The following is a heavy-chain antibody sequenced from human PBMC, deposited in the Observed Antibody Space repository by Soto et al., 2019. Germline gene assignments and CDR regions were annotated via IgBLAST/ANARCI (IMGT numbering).Heavy chain of an antibody. CDR1: GGSFSGYY. V-gene: IGHV4-34*01. CDR2: INHSGST. J-gene: IGHJ4*02. Sequence: PSETLSLTCAVYGGSFSGYYWSWIRQPPGKGLEWIGEINHSGSTNYNPSLKSRVTISVDTSKNQFSLKLSSVTAADTAVYYCARSIGIVVVPAAFFDYWGQGTLVTVSS. CDR3: ARSIGIVVVPAAFFDY. D-gene: IGHD2-2*01.